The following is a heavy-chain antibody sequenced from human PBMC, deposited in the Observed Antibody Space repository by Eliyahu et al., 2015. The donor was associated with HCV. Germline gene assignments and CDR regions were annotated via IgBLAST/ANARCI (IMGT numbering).Heavy chain of an antibody. D-gene: IGHD5-24*01. CDR1: GGSISSYY. Sequence: QVQLQESGPGLVKPSETLSLTCTVSGGSISSYYWSWIRQPPGKGLEWIGYIYYSGSTNYNPSLKSRVTISVDTSKNQFSLKLSSVTAADTAVYYCARDRGDGYDWGQGTLVTVSS. J-gene: IGHJ4*02. V-gene: IGHV4-59*01. CDR2: IYYSGST. CDR3: ARDRGDGYD.